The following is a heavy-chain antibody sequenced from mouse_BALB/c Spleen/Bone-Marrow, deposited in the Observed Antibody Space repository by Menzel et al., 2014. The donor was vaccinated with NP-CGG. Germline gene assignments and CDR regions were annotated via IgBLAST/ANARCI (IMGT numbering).Heavy chain of an antibody. J-gene: IGHJ4*01. Sequence: VQLQQSGAELVRPGSSVKIPCKSSGYSFSNYWMNWMKQRPGQGLEWIGQIYPGDGDTNYNGKFKGKATLTADKSSSTAYMQLSSLTSEDSAVYFCASRGDYSYAMDYWSQGTSVTVSS. CDR1: GYSFSNYW. CDR3: ASRGDYSYAMDY. CDR2: IYPGDGDT. D-gene: IGHD1-1*01. V-gene: IGHV1-80*01.